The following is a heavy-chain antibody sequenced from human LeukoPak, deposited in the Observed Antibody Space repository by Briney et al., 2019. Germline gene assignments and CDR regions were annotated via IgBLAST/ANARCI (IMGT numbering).Heavy chain of an antibody. Sequence: GGSLRLSFAASGFTFSSYGMHWVRQAPGKGLEWVAVISYDGSNKYYADSVKGRFTISRDNSKNTLYLQMNSLRAEDTAVYYCAKGYTGVDYWGQGTLVTVSS. CDR3: AKGYTGVDY. CDR1: GFTFSSYG. D-gene: IGHD5-12*01. V-gene: IGHV3-30*18. J-gene: IGHJ4*02. CDR2: ISYDGSNK.